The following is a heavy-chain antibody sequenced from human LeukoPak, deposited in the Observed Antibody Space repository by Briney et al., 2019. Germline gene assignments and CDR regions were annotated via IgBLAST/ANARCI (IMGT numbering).Heavy chain of an antibody. D-gene: IGHD3-10*01. V-gene: IGHV1-2*02. CDR2: MNPNSGGT. CDR3: ARGLLRELLGLDY. CDR1: GYTFTDTGNY. Sequence: ASVKVSCKTSGYTFTDTGNYMHWVRQAPGQGPEWVGWMNPNSGGTNYAQNFQGRVTMTRDTSISTAYMELSRLTSEDTAVYYCARGLLRELLGLDYWGQGTLVTVSS. J-gene: IGHJ4*02.